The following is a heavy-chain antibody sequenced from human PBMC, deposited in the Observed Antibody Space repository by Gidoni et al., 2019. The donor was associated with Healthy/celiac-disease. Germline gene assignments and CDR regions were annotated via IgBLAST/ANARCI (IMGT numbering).Heavy chain of an antibody. Sequence: QVQLQQWGAGLLKPSETLSLTCAVYGGSFSGYYWSWIRQPPGKGLDWIGEINHSVSTNYNPSLKSRVTISVDTSKNQFSLKLSSVTAADTAVYYCARVPSYYDFWSGYHKWPGTHTYFDYWGQGTLVTVSS. CDR1: GGSFSGYY. CDR3: ARVPSYYDFWSGYHKWPGTHTYFDY. J-gene: IGHJ4*02. D-gene: IGHD3-3*01. CDR2: INHSVST. V-gene: IGHV4-34*01.